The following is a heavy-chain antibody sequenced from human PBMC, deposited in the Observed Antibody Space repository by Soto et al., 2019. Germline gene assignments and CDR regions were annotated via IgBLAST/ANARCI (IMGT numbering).Heavy chain of an antibody. Sequence: SETLSLTCTASGGSISSYYWTWIRQPPGKGLEWIGYIYYSGSPNYNPSLKSRVSISVDTSKNQFSLKLSSVTAADTAVYYCARNRDGYNPYCFDYWGQGTLVTVSS. V-gene: IGHV4-59*01. CDR1: GGSISSYY. J-gene: IGHJ4*02. CDR3: ARNRDGYNPYCFDY. CDR2: IYYSGSP. D-gene: IGHD5-12*01.